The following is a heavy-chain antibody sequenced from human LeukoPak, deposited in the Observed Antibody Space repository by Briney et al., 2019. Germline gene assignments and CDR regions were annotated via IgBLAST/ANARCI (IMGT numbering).Heavy chain of an antibody. CDR1: GFTFSSYG. CDR2: ISGSGGST. V-gene: IGHV3-23*01. J-gene: IGHJ4*02. CDR3: ARDRSAFSGYDFFDY. D-gene: IGHD5-12*01. Sequence: GGALRLSCAASGFTFSSYGMSWVRQAPGKGLEWVSAISGSGGSTYHADSVKGRFTISRDNAKNSLYLQMNSLRAEDTALYYCARDRSAFSGYDFFDYWGQGTLVTVSS.